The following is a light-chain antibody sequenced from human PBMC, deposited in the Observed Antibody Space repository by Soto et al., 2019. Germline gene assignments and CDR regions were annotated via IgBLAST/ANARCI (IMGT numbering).Light chain of an antibody. Sequence: DMQMTQSPSTVSASVGDRVTITCRASQSISSWLAWYQQKPGKAPKLLFYKASSLESGVPSTFSGSGSGTEFTLTIRSLQPDDFATYYCLQYNSYSTWTFGQGTKVEV. CDR3: LQYNSYSTWT. J-gene: IGKJ1*01. CDR2: KAS. V-gene: IGKV1-5*03. CDR1: QSISSW.